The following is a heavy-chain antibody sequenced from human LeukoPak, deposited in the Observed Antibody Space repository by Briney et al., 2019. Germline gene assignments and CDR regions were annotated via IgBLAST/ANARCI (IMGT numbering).Heavy chain of an antibody. Sequence: ASVKVSCKASGYTFTGYYMHWARQAPGQGLEWMGWINPNSGGTNYAQKFQGRVTMTRDTSISTAYMELSRLRSDDTAVYYCARGATVVSWGHYYYYMDVWGKGTTVTVSS. CDR3: ARGATVVSWGHYYYYMDV. J-gene: IGHJ6*03. V-gene: IGHV1-2*02. CDR1: GYTFTGYY. CDR2: INPNSGGT. D-gene: IGHD4-23*01.